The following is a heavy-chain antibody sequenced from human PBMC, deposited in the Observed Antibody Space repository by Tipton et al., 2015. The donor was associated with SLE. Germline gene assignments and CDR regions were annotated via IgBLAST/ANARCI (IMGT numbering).Heavy chain of an antibody. D-gene: IGHD3-22*01. J-gene: IGHJ4*02. CDR1: GFTFDDYA. Sequence: SLRLSCAASGFTFDDYAMHWVRQVPGKGLEWVSGITWNSGKIDYADSVKGRFSISRDNAKNSLYLQMNSLRAEDTAVYYCARDIRSSGYYPGLGYWGQGTLVTVSS. CDR3: ARDIRSSGYYPGLGY. CDR2: ITWNSGKI. V-gene: IGHV3-9*01.